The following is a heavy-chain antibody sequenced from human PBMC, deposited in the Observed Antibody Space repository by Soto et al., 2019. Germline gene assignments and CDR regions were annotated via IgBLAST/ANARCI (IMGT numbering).Heavy chain of an antibody. V-gene: IGHV3-21*01. D-gene: IGHD3-3*01. J-gene: IGHJ6*02. CDR1: GFTFSSYS. Sequence: GGSLRLSCAASGFTFSSYSMSWVRQAPGKGLEWVSSISSSSSYIYYADSVKGRFTISRDNAKNSLYLQMNSLRAEDTAVYYCARVNVLRFLEFPSGMDVWGQGTTVTVSS. CDR3: ARVNVLRFLEFPSGMDV. CDR2: ISSSSSYI.